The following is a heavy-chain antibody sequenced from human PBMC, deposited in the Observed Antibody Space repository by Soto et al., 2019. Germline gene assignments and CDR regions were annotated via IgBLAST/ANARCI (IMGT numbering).Heavy chain of an antibody. Sequence: GESLKISCNGSGYSFTIDCISWVLQMPGKGLEWMWRIDPSDSYTNYSPSFQGHVTISADKSISTAYLQWSSLKASDTAMYYCASTLGYCSGGSCYGWAFDIWGQGTMVTVSS. V-gene: IGHV5-10-1*01. CDR1: GYSFTIDC. CDR3: ASTLGYCSGGSCYGWAFDI. CDR2: IDPSDSYT. J-gene: IGHJ3*02. D-gene: IGHD2-15*01.